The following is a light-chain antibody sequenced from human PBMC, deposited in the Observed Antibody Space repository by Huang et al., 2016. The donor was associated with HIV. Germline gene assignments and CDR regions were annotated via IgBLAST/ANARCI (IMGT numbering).Light chain of an antibody. CDR2: TVS. V-gene: IGKV1-39*01. J-gene: IGKJ1*01. CDR1: QNITKS. CDR3: QQSFRVPRT. Sequence: DIQMTQSPPSLSASVGDRVTFTCRADQNITKSLNWYQQKPGKAPKLLIYTVSTLESGVPSRFSGSGSGSRFTLNIGNLQPEDFATYDCQQSFRVPRTFG.